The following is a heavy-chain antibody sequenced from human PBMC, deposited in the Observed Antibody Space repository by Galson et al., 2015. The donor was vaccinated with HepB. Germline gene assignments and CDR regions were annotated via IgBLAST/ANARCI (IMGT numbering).Heavy chain of an antibody. CDR1: GGSFSGYY. D-gene: IGHD3-22*01. CDR3: ARGRKIRLYRDYYDSSGYYSRNWFDP. V-gene: IGHV4-34*01. J-gene: IGHJ5*02. CDR2: INHSGST. Sequence: ETLSLTCAVYGGSFSGYYWSWIRQPPGKGLEWIGEINHSGSTNYNPSLKSRVTISVDTSKNQFSLKLSSVTAADTAVYYCARGRKIRLYRDYYDSSGYYSRNWFDPWGQGTLVTVSS.